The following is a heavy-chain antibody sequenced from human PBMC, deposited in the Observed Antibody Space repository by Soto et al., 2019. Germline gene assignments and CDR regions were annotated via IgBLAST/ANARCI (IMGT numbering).Heavy chain of an antibody. CDR1: GGSISSYY. J-gene: IGHJ6*02. CDR2: IYYSGST. D-gene: IGHD5-12*01. V-gene: IGHV4-59*01. Sequence: PSETLSLTCTVSGGSISSYYWSWIRQPPGKGLEWIGYIYYSGSTNYNPSLKSRVTISVDTSKNQFSLKLSSVTAADTAVYYCARASYSVYDWGLRDYYYYGMDVWGQGTKVTVSS. CDR3: ARASYSVYDWGLRDYYYYGMDV.